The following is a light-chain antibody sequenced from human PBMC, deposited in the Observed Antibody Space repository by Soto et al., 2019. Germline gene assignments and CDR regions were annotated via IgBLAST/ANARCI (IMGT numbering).Light chain of an antibody. Sequence: FRRPQSPSTLSGSVGDRVTITCRASQRISSYLNWYQQRPGKAPNLLIYAASNLQSGVPSRFSGSGSGTEFTLTISSLQPDDFATYYCQHYNSYSEAFGQGTKV. J-gene: IGKJ1*01. CDR3: QHYNSYSEA. CDR2: AAS. V-gene: IGKV1-5*01. CDR1: QRISSY.